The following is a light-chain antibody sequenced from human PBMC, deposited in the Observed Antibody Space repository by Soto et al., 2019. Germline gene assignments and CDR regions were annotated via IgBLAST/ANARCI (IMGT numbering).Light chain of an antibody. CDR1: ISDVGDYNY. Sequence: QSALTQPASVSGSPGQSITISCTGTISDVGDYNYVSWYQQHPGKAPKLMIYEVSNRPSGVSNRFSGSKSGNTASLTISGLQAEDEADYYCSSYTSSSTWVFGGGTKVTVL. CDR3: SSYTSSSTWV. J-gene: IGLJ3*02. V-gene: IGLV2-14*01. CDR2: EVS.